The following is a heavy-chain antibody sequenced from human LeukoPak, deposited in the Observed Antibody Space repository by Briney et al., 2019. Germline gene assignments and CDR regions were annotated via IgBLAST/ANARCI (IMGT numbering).Heavy chain of an antibody. CDR2: ISSSGKA. D-gene: IGHD1-26*01. V-gene: IGHV4-39*01. J-gene: IGHJ4*02. CDR3: ARFKGGTGFDY. Sequence: PSETLSLTCAVSGGSITTTDFDWAWLRQPQGQGFEWIATISSSGKAYYYPSLMSRVTISVDTSKNQFSLDVTSVTAADTGLFYCARFKGGTGFDYWGRGILVIVS. CDR1: GGSITTTDFD.